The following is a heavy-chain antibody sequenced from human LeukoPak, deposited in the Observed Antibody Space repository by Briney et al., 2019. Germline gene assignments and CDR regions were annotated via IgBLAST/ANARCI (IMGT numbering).Heavy chain of an antibody. J-gene: IGHJ4*02. Sequence: SETLSLTCAVYGGSFSGYYWSWIRQPPGKGLEWIGEINHSGSTNYNPSLESRVTISVDTSKNQFSLKLSSVTAADTAVYYCARSGVAGFDYWGQGTLVTVSS. CDR2: INHSGST. CDR1: GGSFSGYY. CDR3: ARSGVAGFDY. D-gene: IGHD6-19*01. V-gene: IGHV4-34*01.